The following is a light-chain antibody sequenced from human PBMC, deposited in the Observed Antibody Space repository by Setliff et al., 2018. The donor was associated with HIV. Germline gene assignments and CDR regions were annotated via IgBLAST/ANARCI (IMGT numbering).Light chain of an antibody. CDR1: SSNIGGDA. CDR3: AAWDVSLNALV. Sequence: QSVLSQPPSASGTPGQRVTISCSGSSSNIGGDAVKWYQQVPGKAPRLLIHSYNERPSGVPDRFSGSQSGSSASLAISGLHSEDEADYYCAAWDVSLNALVFGGGTK. V-gene: IGLV1-44*01. J-gene: IGLJ2*01. CDR2: SYN.